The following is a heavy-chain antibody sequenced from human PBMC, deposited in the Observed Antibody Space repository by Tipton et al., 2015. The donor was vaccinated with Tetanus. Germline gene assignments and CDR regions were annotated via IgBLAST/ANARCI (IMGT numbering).Heavy chain of an antibody. CDR3: ARGAIQPLDY. Sequence: LSLTCAVYGASFSDYYMSWIRQAPGRGLEWVAYTSGSGNTILYSDSVKGRFTVSRDNADNSVYLQMNHLRDDDTAMYFCARGAIQPLDYWGQGTLVTVSS. V-gene: IGHV3-11*01. J-gene: IGHJ4*02. D-gene: IGHD2-2*01. CDR2: TSGSGNTI. CDR1: GASFSDYY.